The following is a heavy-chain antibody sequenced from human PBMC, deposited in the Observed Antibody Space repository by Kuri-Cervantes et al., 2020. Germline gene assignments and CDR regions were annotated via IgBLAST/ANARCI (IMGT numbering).Heavy chain of an antibody. CDR3: ARGRDYYDSRGQELDY. CDR1: GGSISSYY. CDR2: IYYSGST. J-gene: IGHJ4*02. D-gene: IGHD3-22*01. Sequence: SETLSLTCNVSGGSISSYYWNWIRQPPGKRLEWIGYIYYSGSTNYNPSLKSRVTISVDTSKNQFSLKLSSVTAADTAVYYCARGRDYYDSRGQELDYWGQGTLVTVSS. V-gene: IGHV4-59*12.